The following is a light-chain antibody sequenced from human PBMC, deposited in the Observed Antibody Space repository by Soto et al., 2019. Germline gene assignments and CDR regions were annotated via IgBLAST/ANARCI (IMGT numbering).Light chain of an antibody. V-gene: IGKV3-20*01. CDR3: QQYKP. J-gene: IGKJ1*01. CDR1: QSVSTSY. Sequence: SLCPGERDFLSCRASQSVSTSYVAWYQQKFGQAPRLLIYDAFSRATGIPDRFSASGSGTDFTLTISRLEPEDFAVYACQQYKPFAQGTKVDIK. CDR2: DAF.